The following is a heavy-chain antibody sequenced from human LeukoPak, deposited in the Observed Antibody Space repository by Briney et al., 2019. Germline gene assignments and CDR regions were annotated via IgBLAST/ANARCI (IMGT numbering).Heavy chain of an antibody. CDR1: TYSISSGYY. CDR2: IYHNGNT. D-gene: IGHD5-18*01. Sequence: SETLSLTCTVSTYSISSGYYWGWIRQPPGKGLEWVGNIYHNGNTYYNPSLKSRVTISVDTSKKQFSLKLRSATAADTAVYYCARIEAVTRGYNHAYYFDYWGQGTLVTVSS. V-gene: IGHV4-38-2*02. CDR3: ARIEAVTRGYNHAYYFDY. J-gene: IGHJ4*02.